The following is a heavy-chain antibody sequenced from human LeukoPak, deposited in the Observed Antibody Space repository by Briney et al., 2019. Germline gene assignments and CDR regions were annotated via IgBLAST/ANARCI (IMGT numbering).Heavy chain of an antibody. J-gene: IGHJ4*02. CDR3: AKSRRAYCSGGSCFGLWDY. V-gene: IGHV3-74*01. CDR2: INSDESST. CDR1: GFTFSTYW. D-gene: IGHD2-15*01. Sequence: SGGSLRLSCAASGFTFSTYWMHWVRQAPGKGLVWVSRINSDESSTTYADSVKGRFTISRDNAKNTLYLQMNSLRAEDTAVYYCAKSRRAYCSGGSCFGLWDYWGQGTLVTVSS.